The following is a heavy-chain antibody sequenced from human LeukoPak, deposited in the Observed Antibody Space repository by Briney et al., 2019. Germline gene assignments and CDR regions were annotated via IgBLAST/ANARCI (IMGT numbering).Heavy chain of an antibody. V-gene: IGHV3-48*04. CDR2: ISISGITI. CDR3: AEVGINMIGGV. Sequence: GGSLRLSCAASGFTFSSYSMNWVRRAPGKGLEGFSYISISGITIYYADSVKCRFTISRHNAKNSLYFQMNCVRSEDRSVPCFAEVGINMIGGVWGKGTTVTISS. D-gene: IGHD3-10*02. J-gene: IGHJ6*04. CDR1: GFTFSSYS.